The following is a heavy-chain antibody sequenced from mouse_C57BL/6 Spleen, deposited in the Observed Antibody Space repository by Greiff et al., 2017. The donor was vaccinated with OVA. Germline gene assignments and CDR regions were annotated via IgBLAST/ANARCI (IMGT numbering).Heavy chain of an antibody. V-gene: IGHV5-17*01. D-gene: IGHD1-1*01. CDR3: ARRVITTVVADYFDY. CDR2: ISSGSSTI. CDR1: GFTFSDYG. J-gene: IGHJ2*01. Sequence: EVQRVESGGGLVKPGGSLKLSCAASGFTFSDYGMHWVRQAPETGLELVAYISSGSSTIYYADTVKGRFTISRDNAKNTLFLQMTSLRSEDTAMYYCARRVITTVVADYFDYGGQGTTRTVSS.